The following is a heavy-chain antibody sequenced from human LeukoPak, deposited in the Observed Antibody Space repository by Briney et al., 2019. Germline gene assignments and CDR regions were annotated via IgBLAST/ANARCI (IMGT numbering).Heavy chain of an antibody. CDR1: GFTFSRYA. Sequence: GGSLRLSCAASGFTFSRYAMSWVRQAPGKGLEWVSRMSGGGDDTYYAESVEGRFTISRDNSKNTLHLQMNSLRAEDTAVYYCARNTDYYGSGRHGYFDHWGQGTLVTVSS. D-gene: IGHD3-10*01. CDR3: ARNTDYYGSGRHGYFDH. J-gene: IGHJ1*01. V-gene: IGHV3-23*01. CDR2: MSGGGDDT.